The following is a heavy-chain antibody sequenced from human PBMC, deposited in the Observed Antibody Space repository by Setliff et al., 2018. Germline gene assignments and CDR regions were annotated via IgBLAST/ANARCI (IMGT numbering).Heavy chain of an antibody. J-gene: IGHJ6*02. Sequence: ASVKVSCKASGYSFTSYGISWVRQAPGQGLEWMGWISAYNDNKNYAQKFQGRVTMTTDTSTNTVFMELRSLRSDDTAMFYCARVVYYASGSSLSYGVDVWGQGTAVTSP. CDR1: GYSFTSYG. CDR3: ARVVYYASGSSLSYGVDV. CDR2: ISAYNDNK. V-gene: IGHV1-18*01. D-gene: IGHD3-10*01.